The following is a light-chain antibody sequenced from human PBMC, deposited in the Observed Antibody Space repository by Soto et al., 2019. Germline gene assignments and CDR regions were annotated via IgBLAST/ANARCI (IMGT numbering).Light chain of an antibody. Sequence: EIVMTQSPATLSVSPGERATLSCRASQSVSSSLAWYQQKPGQAPRLLIYGASTRATAIPARFSGSGSGTEFTLTISSLQSEDFAVYYCQQYGASPPYTFGQGTKVEIK. J-gene: IGKJ2*01. CDR1: QSVSSS. CDR2: GAS. CDR3: QQYGASPPYT. V-gene: IGKV3-15*01.